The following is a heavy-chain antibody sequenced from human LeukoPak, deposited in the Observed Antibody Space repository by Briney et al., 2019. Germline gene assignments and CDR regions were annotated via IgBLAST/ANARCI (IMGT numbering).Heavy chain of an antibody. J-gene: IGHJ4*02. Sequence: GGSLRLSCAASGFTFSSYDMNWVRQAPGKGLEWVSSISNGGSHIYYADSLKGRFTISRDNAKNSLYLQMNSLRVEDTAVYYCARDLLASGDYWGQGTLVTVSS. CDR2: ISNGGSHI. CDR3: ARDLLASGDY. CDR1: GFTFSSYD. D-gene: IGHD1-26*01. V-gene: IGHV3-21*01.